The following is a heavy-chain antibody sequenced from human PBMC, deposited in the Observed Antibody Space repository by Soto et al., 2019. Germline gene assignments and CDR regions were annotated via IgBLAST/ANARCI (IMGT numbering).Heavy chain of an antibody. Sequence: QVQLVQSGAEVKKPGSSVKVSCKASGGTFSRYGISWVRQAPGQGLEWMGGIIPIFGTANYAQKFQGRVTNSADDSTSTAYKDLSSLSSDDTAVYYCASQTGTTGNHSYGMDVWGQGTTVTVSS. D-gene: IGHD1-1*01. V-gene: IGHV1-69*12. CDR2: IIPIFGTA. J-gene: IGHJ6*02. CDR3: ASQTGTTGNHSYGMDV. CDR1: GGTFSRYG.